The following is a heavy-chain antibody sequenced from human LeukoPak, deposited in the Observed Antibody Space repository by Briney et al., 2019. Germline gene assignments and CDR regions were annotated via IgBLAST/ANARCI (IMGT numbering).Heavy chain of an antibody. CDR2: INIDGTNT. D-gene: IGHD1-14*01. V-gene: IGHV3-74*03. J-gene: IGHJ4*02. Sequence: GVSLRLSCVASGFTFSNSWMHWVRQVPGKGLLWVSRINIDGTNTKYADPVKGRFTISRDNAKNTLYLQMNPLRAEDTAVYYCARDQSQAGPTTVDYWGQGTLVTISS. CDR1: GFTFSNSW. CDR3: ARDQSQAGPTTVDY.